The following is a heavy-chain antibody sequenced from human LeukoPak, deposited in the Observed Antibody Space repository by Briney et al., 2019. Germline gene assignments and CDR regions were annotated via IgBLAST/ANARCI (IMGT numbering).Heavy chain of an antibody. CDR2: VIPIFGTA. D-gene: IGHD3-10*01. J-gene: IGHJ6*03. CDR3: ARTLWFGELTTDYYYYMDV. Sequence: SVKVSCKASGGTFSSYAISWVRQAPGQGLEWMGGVIPIFGTANYAQKFQGRVTITADESTSTAYMELSSLRSEDTAVYYCARTLWFGELTTDYYYYMDVWGKGTTVTISS. CDR1: GGTFSSYA. V-gene: IGHV1-69*13.